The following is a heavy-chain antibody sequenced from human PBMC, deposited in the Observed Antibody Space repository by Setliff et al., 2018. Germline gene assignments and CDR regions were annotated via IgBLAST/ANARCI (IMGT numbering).Heavy chain of an antibody. V-gene: IGHV1-69*05. J-gene: IGHJ6*03. CDR1: GGTFSSYG. Sequence: ASVKVSCKASGGTFSSYGISWVWQAPGQGLEWMGGTIPMFGTTNYARKFQGRVTIITDESTSTAYMQLSSLGSEDTAVYYCVREGVDSRSSTDYRYYMDVWGKGTTVTVS. D-gene: IGHD3-22*01. CDR3: VREGVDSRSSTDYRYYMDV. CDR2: TIPMFGTT.